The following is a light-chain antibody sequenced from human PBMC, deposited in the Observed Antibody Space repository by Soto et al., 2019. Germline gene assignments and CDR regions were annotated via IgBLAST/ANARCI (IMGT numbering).Light chain of an antibody. CDR1: QGISSY. V-gene: IGKV1-9*01. CDR3: QQLNSYPPT. CDR2: AAS. J-gene: IGKJ3*01. Sequence: DIQLTQSPSFLSASVGDRVTITCRASQGISSYLAWYQQKPGKAPKLLIYAASTLQSGVPSRFSGSGSGTEFILTISSLQPEDFANYYCQQLNSYPPTFGSGPKVDIK.